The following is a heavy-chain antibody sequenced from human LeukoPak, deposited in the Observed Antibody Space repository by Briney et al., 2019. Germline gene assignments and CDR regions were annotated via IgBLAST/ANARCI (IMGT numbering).Heavy chain of an antibody. Sequence: GGSLRLSCTASGFTVSSNYMSWVRQAPGKGLEWVSYISSSGSTIYYADSVKGRFTISRDNAKNSLYLQMNSLRAEDTAVYYCARVGGYCSSTSCYDAFDIWGQGTMVTVSS. CDR2: ISSSGSTI. CDR3: ARVGGYCSSTSCYDAFDI. J-gene: IGHJ3*02. D-gene: IGHD2-2*01. V-gene: IGHV3-11*01. CDR1: GFTVSSNY.